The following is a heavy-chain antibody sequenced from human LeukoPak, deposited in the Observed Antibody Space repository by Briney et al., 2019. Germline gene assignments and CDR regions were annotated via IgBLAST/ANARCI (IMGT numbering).Heavy chain of an antibody. D-gene: IGHD3/OR15-3a*01. V-gene: IGHV3-30*18. CDR1: GFTFSSYG. J-gene: IGHJ3*02. Sequence: GGSLRLSCAASGFTFSSYGMHWVRQAPGKGLEWVAVISYDGSNKYYADSVKGRFTISRDNSKNTLYLQMNSLRAEDTAVYYCAKAWSGTVGFDIWGQGTVVTVSS. CDR2: ISYDGSNK. CDR3: AKAWSGTVGFDI.